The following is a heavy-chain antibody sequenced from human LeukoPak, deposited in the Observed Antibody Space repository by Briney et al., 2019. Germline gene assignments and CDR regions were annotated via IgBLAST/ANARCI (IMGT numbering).Heavy chain of an antibody. D-gene: IGHD4-17*01. Sequence: SETLSLTCIVSGGSISSYYWNWIRQPPGKGLEWIGYISYSGSTNYNPSLKSRVTISVDTSKNQFSLKLSSVTAADTAVYYCARGPTVTTDYWGQGTLVTVSS. V-gene: IGHV4-59*01. CDR1: GGSISSYY. CDR3: ARGPTVTTDY. J-gene: IGHJ4*02. CDR2: ISYSGST.